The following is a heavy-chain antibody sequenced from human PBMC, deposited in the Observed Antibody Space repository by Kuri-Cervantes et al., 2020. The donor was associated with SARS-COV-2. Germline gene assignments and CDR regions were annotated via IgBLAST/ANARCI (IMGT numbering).Heavy chain of an antibody. CDR3: ARRPVVLRSNSSPFDY. J-gene: IGHJ4*02. CDR2: IIPILGIA. Sequence: SVKVSCKASGGTFSSYAISWVRQAPGQGLEWMGRIIPILGIANYAQKFQGRVTITADKSTSTAYMELSSLRSEDTAVYYCARRPVVLRSNSSPFDYWGQGTLVTVSS. D-gene: IGHD4-11*01. CDR1: GGTFSSYA. V-gene: IGHV1-69*04.